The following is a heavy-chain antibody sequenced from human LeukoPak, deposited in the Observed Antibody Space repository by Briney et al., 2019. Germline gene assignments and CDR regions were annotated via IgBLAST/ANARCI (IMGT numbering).Heavy chain of an antibody. Sequence: GGSLRLSCAASGFTFSSYWMSWVRQAPGKGLEWVANIKQDGSEKYYVDSVKGRFTISGDNAKNSLYLQMNSLRAEDTAVYYCARDIIYYDSSGYYYLFDYWGQGTLVTVSS. D-gene: IGHD3-22*01. CDR1: GFTFSSYW. V-gene: IGHV3-7*01. CDR3: ARDIIYYDSSGYYYLFDY. J-gene: IGHJ4*02. CDR2: IKQDGSEK.